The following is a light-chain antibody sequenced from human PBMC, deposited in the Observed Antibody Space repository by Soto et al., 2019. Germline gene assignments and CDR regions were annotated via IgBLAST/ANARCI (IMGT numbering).Light chain of an antibody. CDR2: AAS. Sequence: DIQLTQSPSSLSASVGDRVTITCRASQGISSWLAWYQQKPEKAPKSLIYAASSLQSGVPSRFSGSGSGTEFTLTISSLQPDDFATYYCQQYNSYSPTFGQGTKVDIK. CDR3: QQYNSYSPT. J-gene: IGKJ1*01. CDR1: QGISSW. V-gene: IGKV1D-16*01.